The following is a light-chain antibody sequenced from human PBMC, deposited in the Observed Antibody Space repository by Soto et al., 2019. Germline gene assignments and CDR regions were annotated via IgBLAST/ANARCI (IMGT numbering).Light chain of an antibody. CDR1: SSDVGSYNL. CDR2: EDT. Sequence: QSALTQPASVSGSPGQSITISCTGTSSDVGSYNLVSWYQQHPGKAPKLLIYEDTKRPSGASDRFSGSKSGNTASLTISGLQAEDEADYYCCSYAGSYTLVFGGGTKVTVL. J-gene: IGLJ3*02. V-gene: IGLV2-23*01. CDR3: CSYAGSYTLV.